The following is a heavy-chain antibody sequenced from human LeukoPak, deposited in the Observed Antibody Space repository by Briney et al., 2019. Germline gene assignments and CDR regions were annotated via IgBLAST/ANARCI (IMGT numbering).Heavy chain of an antibody. D-gene: IGHD3-10*01. CDR2: INHSGST. CDR3: ARASAGLGSGSYSP. Sequence: SGTLSLTCAVYGGSFSGYYWSWIRQPPGKGLEWIGEINHSGSTNYNPSLKSRVTISVDTSKNQFSLKLSSVTAADTAVYYCARASAGLGSGSYSPWGQGTLVTVSS. CDR1: GGSFSGYY. J-gene: IGHJ5*02. V-gene: IGHV4-34*01.